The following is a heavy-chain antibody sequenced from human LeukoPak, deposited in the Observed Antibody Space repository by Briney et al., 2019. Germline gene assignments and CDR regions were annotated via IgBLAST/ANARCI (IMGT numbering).Heavy chain of an antibody. J-gene: IGHJ6*04. CDR1: GGTFSSYA. D-gene: IGHD5-12*01. V-gene: IGHV1-69*01. CDR3: VWGDSGYVLTYYYYYGMDV. Sequence: GSSVKVSCKASGGTFSSYAISWVRQAPGQGLEWMGGIIPIFGTANYAQKFQGRVTITADESTSTAYMELSSLRSEDTAVYYCVWGDSGYVLTYYYYYGMDVWGKGTTVTVSS. CDR2: IIPIFGTA.